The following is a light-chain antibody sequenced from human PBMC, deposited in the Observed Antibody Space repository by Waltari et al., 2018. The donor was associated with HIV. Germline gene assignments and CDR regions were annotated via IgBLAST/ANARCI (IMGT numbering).Light chain of an antibody. CDR2: HVT. J-gene: IGLJ1*01. V-gene: IGLV2-11*01. CDR3: CSNAARATYV. CDR1: SSDVGGYNY. Sequence: QSALAQPRSVSGSPGQSVPISCTGPSSDVGGYNYVPWFQHHPGKAPKLIIYHVTKRPSGVPDRFSASKSGNTASLTISGLQAEDEAEYYCCSNAARATYVFGTGTQVTVL.